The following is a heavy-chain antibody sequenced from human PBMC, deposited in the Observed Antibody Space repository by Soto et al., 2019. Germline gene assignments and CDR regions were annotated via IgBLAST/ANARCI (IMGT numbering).Heavy chain of an antibody. CDR3: GVPIWGGYRWRNHGMDV. Sequence: SVKVSCKASGGTLTISSHGVSGVRQAPGQGLEWLGGIIAMSGTANYAQKFQGRVTINADESTSTAYMELSSLRAEDAAVYYCGVPIWGGYRWRNHGMDVWGQGTAVTVSS. J-gene: IGHJ6*02. CDR1: GGTLTISSHG. V-gene: IGHV1-69*13. D-gene: IGHD3-16*02. CDR2: IIAMSGTA.